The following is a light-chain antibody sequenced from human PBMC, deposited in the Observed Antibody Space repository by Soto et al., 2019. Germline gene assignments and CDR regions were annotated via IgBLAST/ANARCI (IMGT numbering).Light chain of an antibody. V-gene: IGKV3-11*01. J-gene: IGKJ4*01. CDR3: QQRPNWPLT. Sequence: EIVLTQSPATLSLSPGEGATLSCRASQSISSHLAWYQQKPGQAPRLLMYDASNRATGIPARFSGSGSGTDFTLTISSLAPEDFAVYYCQQRPNWPLTFGGGPKVEIK. CDR2: DAS. CDR1: QSISSH.